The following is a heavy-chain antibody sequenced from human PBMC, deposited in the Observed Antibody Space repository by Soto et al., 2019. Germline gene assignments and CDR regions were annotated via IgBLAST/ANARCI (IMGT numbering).Heavy chain of an antibody. D-gene: IGHD5-18*01. CDR3: ARDGLRYSYGNYYYYGMDV. V-gene: IGHV4-59*01. CDR2: IYYSGST. CDR1: GSPISSYY. Sequence: SETLSLTFSDSGSPISSYYWSRIRQPPGKGLEWIGYIYYSGSTNYTPSLKSRVTISVDTSKNQFSLKLSSVTAADTAVYYCARDGLRYSYGNYYYYGMDVWGQGTTVTVSS. J-gene: IGHJ6*02.